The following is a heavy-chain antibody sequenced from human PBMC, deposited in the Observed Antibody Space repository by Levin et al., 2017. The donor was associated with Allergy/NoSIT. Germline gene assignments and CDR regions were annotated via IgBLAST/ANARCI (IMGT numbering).Heavy chain of an antibody. CDR3: AITLDYGSGSYWGAFDS. Sequence: GGSLRLSCAASGSTCSSYAMSWVRQAPGKGLEWVSAISGSGGSTYYADSVKGRFTISRDNSKNTLYLQMNSLRAEDTAVYYCAITLDYGSGSYWGAFDSWGQGTMVTVSS. D-gene: IGHD3-10*01. J-gene: IGHJ3*02. CDR1: GSTCSSYA. V-gene: IGHV3-23*01. CDR2: ISGSGGST.